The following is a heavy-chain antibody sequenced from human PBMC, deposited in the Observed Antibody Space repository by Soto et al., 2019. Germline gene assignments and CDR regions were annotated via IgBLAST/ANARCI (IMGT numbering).Heavy chain of an antibody. Sequence: GGSLRLSCAASGFTFSRYAMSWVRQAPGKGLEWVSAISGSGGSTYYADSVKGRFTISRDNSKNTLYLQMNSLRAEDTAVYHCAKKVVGSCGGDCCSDAFDIWGQGTMVTVSS. V-gene: IGHV3-23*01. J-gene: IGHJ3*02. CDR3: AKKVVGSCGGDCCSDAFDI. CDR2: ISGSGGST. CDR1: GFTFSRYA. D-gene: IGHD2-21*02.